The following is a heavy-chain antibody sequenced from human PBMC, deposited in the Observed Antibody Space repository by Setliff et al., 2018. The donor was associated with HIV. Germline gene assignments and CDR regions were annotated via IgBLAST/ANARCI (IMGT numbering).Heavy chain of an antibody. V-gene: IGHV1-69*02. J-gene: IGHJ5*02. CDR3: ARVRYCSGGSCYGGEYWFDP. CDR1: GGPFTSSS. D-gene: IGHD2-15*01. CDR2: IIPILAVP. Sequence: ASVKVSCKASGGPFTSSSIGWVRQAPGQGLGWMGRIIPILAVPRYAQKFQGRVTITADKSTSTSYMNLSSLRAEDTAVYYCARVRYCSGGSCYGGEYWFDPWGQGTLVTVSS.